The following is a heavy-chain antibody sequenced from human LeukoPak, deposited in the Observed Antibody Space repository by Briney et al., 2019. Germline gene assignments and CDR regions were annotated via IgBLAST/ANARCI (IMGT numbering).Heavy chain of an antibody. D-gene: IGHD6-13*01. J-gene: IGHJ4*02. V-gene: IGHV3-9*01. CDR3: ARSGYSSSLLDY. CDR2: ISWNSGSI. CDR1: GFTFDDYA. Sequence: GRSLRLSCAASGFTFDDYAMHWVRQAPGKGLEWVSGISWNSGSIGYADSVKGRFTISRDNAKNSLYLQMNSLRAEDTAVYYCARSGYSSSLLDYWGQGTLVTVSS.